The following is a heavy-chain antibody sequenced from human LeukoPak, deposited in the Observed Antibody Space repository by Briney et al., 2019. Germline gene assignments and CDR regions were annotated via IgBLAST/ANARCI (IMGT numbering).Heavy chain of an antibody. CDR2: ISSSGSTI. Sequence: GGSLRLSCAASGFTFSSYEMNWVRQAPGKGLEWVSYISSSGSTIYYADSVKGRFTISRDNAKNSLYLQMNSLRAEDTAVYYCARDRVGSSTWLVNKYFDYWGQGTLVTVSS. D-gene: IGHD6-13*01. CDR1: GFTFSSYE. J-gene: IGHJ4*02. V-gene: IGHV3-48*03. CDR3: ARDRVGSSTWLVNKYFDY.